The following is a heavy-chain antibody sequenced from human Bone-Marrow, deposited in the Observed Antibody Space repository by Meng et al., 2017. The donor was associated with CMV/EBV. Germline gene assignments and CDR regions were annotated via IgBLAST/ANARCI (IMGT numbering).Heavy chain of an antibody. V-gene: IGHV1-18*01. CDR1: GYTFTSYG. D-gene: IGHD3-3*01. CDR2: ISAYNGNT. Sequence: ASVKVSCKASGYTFTSYGISWVRQAPGQGLEWMGWISAYNGNTNYAQKLQGRVTMTTDTSTSTAYMELSRLRSDDTAVYYCARDPSLRRFLEWLLDYWGQGTLVTGSS. J-gene: IGHJ4*02. CDR3: ARDPSLRRFLEWLLDY.